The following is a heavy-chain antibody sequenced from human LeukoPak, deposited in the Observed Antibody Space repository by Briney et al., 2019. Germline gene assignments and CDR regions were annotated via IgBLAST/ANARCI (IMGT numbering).Heavy chain of an antibody. CDR1: GYTFTSYD. CDR3: AREVGYCSSTSCYDDFFDY. CDR2: ISAYNGNT. D-gene: IGHD2-2*01. J-gene: IGHJ4*02. V-gene: IGHV1-18*01. Sequence: ASVKVSCKASGYTFTSYDINWVRQAPGQGLEWMGWISAYNGNTNYAQKLQGRVTMTTDTSTSTAYMELRSLRSDDTAVYYCAREVGYCSSTSCYDDFFDYWGQGTLVTVSS.